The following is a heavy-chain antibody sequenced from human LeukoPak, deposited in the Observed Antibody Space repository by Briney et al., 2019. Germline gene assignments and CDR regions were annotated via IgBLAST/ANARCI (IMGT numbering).Heavy chain of an antibody. CDR3: AKVEPGYSSGWFDY. D-gene: IGHD6-19*01. V-gene: IGHV3-30*18. Sequence: GGSLRLSCAASGFTFSSYGMHWVRQAPGKGLEWVAVISYDGSNKYYADSVKGRFTISRDNSKNTLYLQMNSLRAEDTAVYYCAKVEPGYSSGWFDYWGQGTLVTVSS. CDR1: GFTFSSYG. CDR2: ISYDGSNK. J-gene: IGHJ4*02.